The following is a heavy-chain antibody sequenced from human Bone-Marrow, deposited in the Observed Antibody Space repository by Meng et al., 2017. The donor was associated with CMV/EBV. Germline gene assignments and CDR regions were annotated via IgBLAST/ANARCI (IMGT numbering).Heavy chain of an antibody. Sequence: ETLSLTCAASGFTFSSYAMSWVRQAPGKGLEWVSVIYSGGSSTYYADSVKGRFTISRDNSKNTLYLQMNSLRAEDTAVYYCARVNNDFYDFWNGYLDIWGQGTLVTVSS. V-gene: IGHV3-23*03. CDR3: ARVNNDFYDFWNGYLDI. CDR2: IYSGGSST. D-gene: IGHD3-3*01. J-gene: IGHJ4*02. CDR1: GFTFSSYA.